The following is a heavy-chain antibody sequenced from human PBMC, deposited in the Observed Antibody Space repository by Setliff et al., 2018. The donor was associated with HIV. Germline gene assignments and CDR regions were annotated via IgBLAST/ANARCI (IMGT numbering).Heavy chain of an antibody. Sequence: SQTLSLTCAVYGGPFDVHTWNWVRQAPGKRLEWLADINHRGNTNLNPSLKGRLTIAVDTSRDQFSLSLRSVTVADSAAYFCARGQRASPGPGTHYLDVWSKGTSVTVSS. D-gene: IGHD6-25*01. V-gene: IGHV4-34*01. J-gene: IGHJ6*03. CDR2: INHRGNT. CDR3: ARGQRASPGPGTHYLDV. CDR1: GGPFDVHT.